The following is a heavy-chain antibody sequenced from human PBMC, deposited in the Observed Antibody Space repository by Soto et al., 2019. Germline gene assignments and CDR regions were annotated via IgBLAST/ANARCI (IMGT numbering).Heavy chain of an antibody. D-gene: IGHD6-19*01. V-gene: IGHV4-61*08. J-gene: IGHJ5*02. CDR1: CRPQQCWLL. CDR3: TREQSDDNYFDP. CDR2: LLQWGT. Sequence: SETLSLRHCLWCRPQQCWLLLHLGPAAPREGTGVAWVYLLQWGTNYNPSLKSRVTISLDKSKSQFSLRLISVTAADTAVYYCTREQSDDNYFDPWGQGTLVTVSS.